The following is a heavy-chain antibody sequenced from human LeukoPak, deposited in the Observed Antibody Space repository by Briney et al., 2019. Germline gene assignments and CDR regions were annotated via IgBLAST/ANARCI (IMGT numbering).Heavy chain of an antibody. D-gene: IGHD1-26*01. CDR1: GFTFSRYW. J-gene: IGHJ3*02. Sequence: GGSLRLSCAASGFTFSRYWMHWVRQVPGKGLVWVSRIYSDGSSIMYADSVRGRFTISRDNAKNTLYLQMNSLRAEDTAVYYCVRVVGRLSAFDIWGQGTMVTVSS. CDR3: VRVVGRLSAFDI. V-gene: IGHV3-74*03. CDR2: IYSDGSSI.